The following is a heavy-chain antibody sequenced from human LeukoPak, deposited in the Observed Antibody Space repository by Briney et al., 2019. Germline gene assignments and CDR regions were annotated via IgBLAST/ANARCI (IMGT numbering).Heavy chain of an antibody. CDR2: ITTSATTI. V-gene: IGHV3-11*01. CDR1: GFTFSVYY. Sequence: GGSLRLSCAVSGFTFSVYYMSWIRQAPGKGLEWTSYITTSATTIYYADSVKGRFTMSRDNAKNSLFLQMNSLRAEDTAVYYCARARGYCSGGFCYAYYFDYWGQGTLVTVSS. CDR3: ARARGYCSGGFCYAYYFDY. J-gene: IGHJ4*02. D-gene: IGHD2-15*01.